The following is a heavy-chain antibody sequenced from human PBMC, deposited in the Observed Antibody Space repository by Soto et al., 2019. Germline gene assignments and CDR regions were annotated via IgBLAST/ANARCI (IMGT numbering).Heavy chain of an antibody. V-gene: IGHV3-23*01. D-gene: IGHD3-10*01. J-gene: IGHJ3*02. CDR3: AKSRGSGTYYNPFDAFDI. CDR2: ISGSGGGA. Sequence: EVQLLESGGGLVQPGGSLRLSCAASGFTFNNYALSWVRQAPGKGLEWVSGISGSGGGAYNADRVKGRFTISRDNSKNTLYLQMNSLRAEDTAVYDCAKSRGSGTYYNPFDAFDIWGQGTKVTVSS. CDR1: GFTFNNYA.